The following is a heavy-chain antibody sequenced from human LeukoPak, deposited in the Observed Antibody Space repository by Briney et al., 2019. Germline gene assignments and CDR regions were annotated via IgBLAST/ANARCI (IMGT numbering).Heavy chain of an antibody. Sequence: APVKVSCKASGGTFSSYAISWVRQAPGQGLEWMGGIIPIFGTANYAQKFQGRVTITADESTSTAYMELSSLRSEDMAVYYCARDLSGYFDYWGQGTLVTVSS. J-gene: IGHJ4*02. D-gene: IGHD1-26*01. CDR3: ARDLSGYFDY. V-gene: IGHV1-69*13. CDR2: IIPIFGTA. CDR1: GGTFSSYA.